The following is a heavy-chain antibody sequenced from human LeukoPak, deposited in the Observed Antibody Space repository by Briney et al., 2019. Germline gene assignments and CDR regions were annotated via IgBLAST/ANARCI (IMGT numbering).Heavy chain of an antibody. CDR1: GGSFRGYY. V-gene: IGHV4-34*01. J-gene: IGHJ4*02. Sequence: SETLSLTCAVYGGSFRGYYWSWIRQPPGKGLEWIGEINHSGSTNYNPSLKSRVTISVDTSKNQFSLKLSSVTAADTAVYYCARALLEMATIAYFDYWGQGTLVTVSS. D-gene: IGHD5-24*01. CDR2: INHSGST. CDR3: ARALLEMATIAYFDY.